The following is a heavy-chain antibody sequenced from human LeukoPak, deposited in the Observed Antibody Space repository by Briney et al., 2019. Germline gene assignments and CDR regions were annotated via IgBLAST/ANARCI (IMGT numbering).Heavy chain of an antibody. D-gene: IGHD3-10*01. V-gene: IGHV4-34*01. CDR1: GGSFSGSY. J-gene: IGHJ6*03. CDR2: INHSGST. Sequence: SETLSLTCAVYGGSFSGSYWSWIRQPPGKGLEWIGEINHSGSTNYNPSLKSRVTISVDTSKNQSSLKLSSVTAADTAVYYCARGSFDMVRGAINYYYMDVWGKGTTVTVSS. CDR3: ARGSFDMVRGAINYYYMDV.